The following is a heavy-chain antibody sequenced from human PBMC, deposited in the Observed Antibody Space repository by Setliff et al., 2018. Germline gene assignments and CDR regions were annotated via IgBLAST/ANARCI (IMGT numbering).Heavy chain of an antibody. D-gene: IGHD6-6*01. CDR1: GGSVSNSGFF. V-gene: IGHV4-39*07. Sequence: LSLTCTVSGGSVSNSGFFWGRLRQSPEKGLEWIGEINHRGSTNYNPSLKSRVTISIDTSKDQFSLKLISMTAADTAVYYCARGRNIAARLLDSWGQGTLVTVSS. CDR3: ARGRNIAARLLDS. CDR2: INHRGST. J-gene: IGHJ4*02.